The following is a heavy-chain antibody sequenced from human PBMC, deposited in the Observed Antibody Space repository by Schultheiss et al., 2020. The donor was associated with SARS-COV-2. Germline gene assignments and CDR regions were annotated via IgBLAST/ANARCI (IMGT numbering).Heavy chain of an antibody. J-gene: IGHJ6*02. V-gene: IGHV4-31*03. Sequence: TLSLTCTVSGGSISSGGYYWSWIRQHPGKGLEWIGYIYYSGSTYYNPSLKSRVTISVDTSKNQFSLKLSSVTAADTAVYYCATSGGAGYYYYGMDVWGQGTTVTVSS. D-gene: IGHD3-10*01. CDR2: IYYSGST. CDR1: GGSISSGGYY. CDR3: ATSGGAGYYYYGMDV.